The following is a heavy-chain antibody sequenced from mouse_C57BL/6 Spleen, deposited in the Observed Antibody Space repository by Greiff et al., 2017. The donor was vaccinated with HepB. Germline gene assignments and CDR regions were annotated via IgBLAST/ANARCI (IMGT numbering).Heavy chain of an antibody. D-gene: IGHD3-2*02. CDR1: GYAFSSSW. Sequence: VQLQQSGPELVKPGASVKISCKASGYAFSSSWMNWVKQRPGKGLEWIGRIYPGDGDTNYNGKFKGKATLTADKSSSTAYIQLSSLTSEDSAVYFCARLGQLRLPSYAMDYWGQGTSVTVSS. J-gene: IGHJ4*01. CDR3: ARLGQLRLPSYAMDY. CDR2: IYPGDGDT. V-gene: IGHV1-82*01.